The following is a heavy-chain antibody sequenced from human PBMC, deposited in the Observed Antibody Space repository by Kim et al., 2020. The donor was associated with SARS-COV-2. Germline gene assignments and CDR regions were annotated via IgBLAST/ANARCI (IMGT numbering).Heavy chain of an antibody. CDR1: GFTFVDYA. CDR2: ISWAGDTT. Sequence: GGSLRLSCAASGFTFVDYAMNWVRQAPGKGLEWVSHISWAGDTTNYADSVKGRFTISRDNRKSSLYLQMNSLRAEDTALYFCAKDMGSSSSRSQDFWGRGTLVTVSS. CDR3: AKDMGSSSSRSQDF. J-gene: IGHJ4*02. D-gene: IGHD2-2*01. V-gene: IGHV3-43D*03.